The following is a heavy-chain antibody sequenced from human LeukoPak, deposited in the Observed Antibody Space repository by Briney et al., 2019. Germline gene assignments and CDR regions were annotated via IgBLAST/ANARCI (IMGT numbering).Heavy chain of an antibody. Sequence: GGSLRLSCAASGFTFISYSMNWVRQAPGKGLEWVSSISSSSSYIYYADSVKGRFTISRDNAKNSLYLQMNSLRAEDTAVYYCARGELPFNWFDPWGQGTLVTVSS. CDR3: ARGELPFNWFDP. J-gene: IGHJ5*02. D-gene: IGHD1-26*01. CDR1: GFTFISYS. V-gene: IGHV3-21*01. CDR2: ISSSSSYI.